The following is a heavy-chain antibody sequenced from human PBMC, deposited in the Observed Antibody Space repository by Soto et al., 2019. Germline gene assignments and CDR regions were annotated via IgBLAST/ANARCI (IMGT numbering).Heavy chain of an antibody. V-gene: IGHV3-33*01. Sequence: GGSLRLSCAASGFTFSSYGMHWVRQAPGKGLEWVAVIWYDGSNKYYADSVKGRFTISRDNSKNTLYLQMNSLRAEDTAVYYCARDASSSWYGYYYYGMDVWGQGTTVTVSS. D-gene: IGHD6-13*01. CDR3: ARDASSSWYGYYYYGMDV. CDR1: GFTFSSYG. J-gene: IGHJ6*02. CDR2: IWYDGSNK.